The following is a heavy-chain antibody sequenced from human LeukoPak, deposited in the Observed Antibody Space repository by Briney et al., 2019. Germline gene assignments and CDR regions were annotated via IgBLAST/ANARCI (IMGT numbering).Heavy chain of an antibody. J-gene: IGHJ4*02. CDR1: GGSISSSSYY. CDR2: IYHSGST. V-gene: IGHV4-39*01. CDR3: ARQCPFWSGSCYSEDY. Sequence: PSETLSLTCTVSGGSISSSSYYWGWIRQPPGKGLEWIGSIYHSGSTYYNPSLKSRVTISVDTSKNQFSLKLSSVTAADTAVYYCARQCPFWSGSCYSEDYWGQGTLVTVSS. D-gene: IGHD2-15*01.